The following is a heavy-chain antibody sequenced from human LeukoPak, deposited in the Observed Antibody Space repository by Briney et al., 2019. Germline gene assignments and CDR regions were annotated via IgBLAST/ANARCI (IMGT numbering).Heavy chain of an antibody. CDR2: LYNSGST. CDR3: ARGGNYWPQWWFDP. CDR1: GGSISSYY. J-gene: IGHJ5*02. Sequence: PSETLSLTCTVSGGSISSYYWSWIRQAPGKGLEWIGYLYNSGSTNYNPSLKSRVTISADTSKNQISLKLSSVTAADTAVYYCARGGNYWPQWWFDPWGRGTLVSVSS. V-gene: IGHV4-59*01. D-gene: IGHD1-26*01.